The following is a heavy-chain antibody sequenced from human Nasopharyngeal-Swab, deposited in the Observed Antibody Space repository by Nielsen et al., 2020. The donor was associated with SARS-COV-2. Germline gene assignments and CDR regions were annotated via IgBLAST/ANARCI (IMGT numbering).Heavy chain of an antibody. V-gene: IGHV2-70*12. D-gene: IGHD3-10*01. CDR3: AHRRGSVRDAFDI. J-gene: IGHJ3*02. CDR2: IDWDDDK. Sequence: WIRQPPGKALEWLALIDWDDDKYYSTSLKTRLTISKDTSKNQVVLTMTNMDPVDTATYYCAHRRGSVRDAFDIWGQGTMVTVSS.